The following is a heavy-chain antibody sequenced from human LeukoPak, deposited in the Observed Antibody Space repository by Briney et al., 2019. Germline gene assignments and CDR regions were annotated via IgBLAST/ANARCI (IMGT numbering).Heavy chain of an antibody. CDR3: AKGFVRVYVDYFDY. CDR2: ISGSGGST. D-gene: IGHD2-8*01. CDR1: GFTFSSYA. V-gene: IGHV3-23*01. Sequence: PGGSLRLSCAASGFTFSSYAMSWVRQAPGKGLEWVSAISGSGGSTYYADSVKGRFTISRDNSKNTLYLQMNSLRADDTGVYYCAKGFVRVYVDYFDYWGQGTLVTVSS. J-gene: IGHJ4*02.